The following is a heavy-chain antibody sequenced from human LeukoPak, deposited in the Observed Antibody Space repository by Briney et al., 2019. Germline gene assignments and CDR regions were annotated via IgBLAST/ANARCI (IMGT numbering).Heavy chain of an antibody. V-gene: IGHV4-61*02. CDR2: IYTSGSA. D-gene: IGHD4-23*01. CDR3: ARVGVDYSGNIIKYFFDY. CDR1: GGSISSGSYY. Sequence: SETLSLTCTVSGGSISSGSYYWSWIRQPAGKGLEWIGRIYTSGSANYDPSLKSRVTISVDTSKNQFSLKLSPVTAADTAVYYCARVGVDYSGNIIKYFFDYWGQGTLVTVSS. J-gene: IGHJ4*02.